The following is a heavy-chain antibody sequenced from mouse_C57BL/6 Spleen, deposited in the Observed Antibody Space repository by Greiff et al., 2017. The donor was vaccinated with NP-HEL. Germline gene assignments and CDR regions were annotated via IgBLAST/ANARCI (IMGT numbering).Heavy chain of an antibody. D-gene: IGHD1-1*01. CDR2: IDPSDSET. CDR1: GYTFTSYW. CDR3: ARHGSSDYFDY. V-gene: IGHV1-52*01. J-gene: IGHJ2*01. Sequence: QVQLQQPGAELVRPGSSVKLSCKASGYTFTSYWMHWVKQRPIQGLEWIGNIDPSDSETHYNQKFKDKATLTVDKSSSTAYMQLSSLTSEDSAVYYCARHGSSDYFDYWGQGTTLTVSS.